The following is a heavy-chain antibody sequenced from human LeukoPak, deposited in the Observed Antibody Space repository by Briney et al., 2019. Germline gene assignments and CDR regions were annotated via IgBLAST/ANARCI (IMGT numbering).Heavy chain of an antibody. D-gene: IGHD3-10*01. CDR1: GGTFSSYA. Sequence: GASVKVSCKASGGTFSSYAISWVRQAPGQGLEWMGWINPNSGVTKYAQKFQGRVTMTMDTSINTAYMEMSRLRSDDTAVYYCARGVYGSGSYSSFDYWGQGTLVTVSS. CDR3: ARGVYGSGSYSSFDY. CDR2: INPNSGVT. J-gene: IGHJ4*02. V-gene: IGHV1-2*02.